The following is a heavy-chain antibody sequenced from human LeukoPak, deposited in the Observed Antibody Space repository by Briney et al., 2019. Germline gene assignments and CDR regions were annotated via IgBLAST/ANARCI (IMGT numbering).Heavy chain of an antibody. CDR2: ISAYNGNT. J-gene: IGHJ4*02. CDR1: GYTFTSYG. D-gene: IGHD4-17*01. V-gene: IGHV1-18*01. CDR3: TRGSDYGDNGYY. Sequence: ASVKVSCKSSGYTFTSYGIRWVRQAPGQGNEWMGWISAYNGNTNYAQKLQGRATMPTDPSTSTAHTDVRSPSSEAPAVSYRTRGSDYGDNGYYWGQGTLVTGSS.